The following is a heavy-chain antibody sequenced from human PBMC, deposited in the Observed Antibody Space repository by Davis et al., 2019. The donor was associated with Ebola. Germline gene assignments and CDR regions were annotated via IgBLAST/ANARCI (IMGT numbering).Heavy chain of an antibody. J-gene: IGHJ4*02. D-gene: IGHD3-22*01. CDR2: ISYDGSHK. CDR1: GFTFSSYG. V-gene: IGHV3-30*19. CDR3: ARDPSRLLQHGYFDF. Sequence: GESLKISCAASGFTFSSYGMHWVRQAPGKGLEWVAVISYDGSHKYYADSVKGRFSISRDNSKNTVSLQMNSLRAEDTAVYFCARDPSRLLQHGYFDFWGQGTLVTVSS.